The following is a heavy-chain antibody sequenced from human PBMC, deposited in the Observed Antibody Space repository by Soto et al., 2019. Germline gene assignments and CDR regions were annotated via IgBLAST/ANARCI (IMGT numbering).Heavy chain of an antibody. Sequence: QVQLVESGGGVVQPGRSLRLSCAASGFTFSSYAMHWVRQAPGKGLEWVAVISYDGSNKYYADSVKGRFTISRDNSKNTLYLQMNSLRVEDTAVYYCARDPVLAFVAAYYFDYWGQGTLVTVSS. V-gene: IGHV3-30-3*01. D-gene: IGHD6-19*01. J-gene: IGHJ4*02. CDR1: GFTFSSYA. CDR3: ARDPVLAFVAAYYFDY. CDR2: ISYDGSNK.